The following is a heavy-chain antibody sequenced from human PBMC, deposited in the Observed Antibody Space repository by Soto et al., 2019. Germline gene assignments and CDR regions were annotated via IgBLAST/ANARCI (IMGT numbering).Heavy chain of an antibody. CDR3: ARDHSSSLIIDY. Sequence: QVQLVQSGAEVKKPGSSVKVSCKASGGTFSSYAISWVRQAPGQGLEWMGGLIPIFGTANYAQKFQGRVTITADETTITAYVELSSLRSEDKAVYYCARDHSSSLIIDYCGQGPLVTVSS. CDR2: LIPIFGTA. J-gene: IGHJ4*02. CDR1: GGTFSSYA. D-gene: IGHD6-13*01. V-gene: IGHV1-69*01.